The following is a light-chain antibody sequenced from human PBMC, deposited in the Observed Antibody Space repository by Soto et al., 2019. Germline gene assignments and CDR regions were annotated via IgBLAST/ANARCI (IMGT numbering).Light chain of an antibody. CDR3: QQSYITPYT. CDR2: AAS. J-gene: IGKJ2*01. V-gene: IGKV1-39*01. Sequence: DIQMTQSPSSLSASVRDTGTITCRASQSISVHLNWYQQKPGEVPKLLIYAASNLHSGVPSRFSVSGSETDFALTISSLQPEDFATYYCQQSYITPYTFGQGTRLEIK. CDR1: QSISVH.